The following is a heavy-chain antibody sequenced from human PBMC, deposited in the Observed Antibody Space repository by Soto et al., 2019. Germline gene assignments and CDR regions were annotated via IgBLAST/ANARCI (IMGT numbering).Heavy chain of an antibody. CDR2: IYHSGST. Sequence: PSETLSLTCTVSGGSISSGGYYWSWIRQHPGKGLEWIGYIYHSGSTYYNPSLKSRVTILVDTSKNQFSLKLSSVTAADTAVYYCARGGSAGTHKEFDYWGQGTLVTVSS. CDR3: ARGGSAGTHKEFDY. V-gene: IGHV4-31*03. CDR1: GGSISSGGYY. J-gene: IGHJ4*02. D-gene: IGHD1-26*01.